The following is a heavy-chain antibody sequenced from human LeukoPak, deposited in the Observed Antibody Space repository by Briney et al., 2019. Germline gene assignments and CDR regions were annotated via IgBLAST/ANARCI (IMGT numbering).Heavy chain of an antibody. CDR1: GITLSNYA. J-gene: IGHJ4*02. Sequence: GGSLRLSCVVSGITLSNYAINWVRQAPGKGLEWVSGISGSAGGTKYADSVKGRFTISRDNSLNTVYLQMNSLRAEDTAVYSCAKRGIVIRGVLIMGFHKEAYYFDSWGQGILVTVSS. V-gene: IGHV3-23*01. D-gene: IGHD3-10*01. CDR3: AKRGIVIRGVLIMGFHKEAYYFDS. CDR2: ISGSAGGT.